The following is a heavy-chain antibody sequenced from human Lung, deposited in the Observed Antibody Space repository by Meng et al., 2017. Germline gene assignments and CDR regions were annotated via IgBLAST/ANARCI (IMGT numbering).Heavy chain of an antibody. CDR2: IYHSGST. D-gene: IGHD6-19*01. V-gene: IGHV4-4*02. J-gene: IGHJ4*02. CDR3: ARRGLWLDPQNFDY. CDR1: GGSIRSSTW. Sequence: QVPLPVPGPSRVKPSGTSLPTCAVSGGSIRSSTWVSWVRQPPGKGLEWIGEIYHSGSTNYNPSLKSRVTISVDKSKTQFSLKLSSVTAADTAVYYCARRGLWLDPQNFDYWGQGTLVTVSS.